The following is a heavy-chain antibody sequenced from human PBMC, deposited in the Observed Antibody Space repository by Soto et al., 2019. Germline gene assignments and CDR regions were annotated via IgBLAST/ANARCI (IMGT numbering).Heavy chain of an antibody. V-gene: IGHV3-30*03. D-gene: IGHD1-7*01. CDR3: SVLAGTTYSPLLGSSYGMDV. CDR1: GFTFSSYG. J-gene: IGHJ6*02. Sequence: PGGSLRLSCAASGFTFSSYGMHWVRQAPGKGLEWVAVISYDGSNKYYADSVKGRFTIPRDNSKNTLYLQMNSLRAEDTAVCYCSVLAGTTYSPLLGSSYGMDVWGQGTTVTVSS. CDR2: ISYDGSNK.